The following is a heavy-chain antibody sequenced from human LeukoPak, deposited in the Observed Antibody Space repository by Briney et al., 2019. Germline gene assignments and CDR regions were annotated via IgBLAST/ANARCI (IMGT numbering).Heavy chain of an antibody. J-gene: IGHJ5*02. CDR1: GFTFSSYP. V-gene: IGHV3-64D*06. D-gene: IGHD6-19*01. CDR2: ISTNGGST. Sequence: GGSLRLSCSASGFTFSSYPMHWVRQAPGKGLECVSAISTNGGSTYYADSVKGRFTISRDNSKHTLYLQMSSLRTEDTAVYYCLKVVSVSGDRWFDPWGQGTLVTVSS. CDR3: LKVVSVSGDRWFDP.